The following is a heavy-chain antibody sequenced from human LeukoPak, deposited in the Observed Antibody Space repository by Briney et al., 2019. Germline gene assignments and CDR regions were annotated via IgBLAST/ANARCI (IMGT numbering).Heavy chain of an antibody. V-gene: IGHV1-24*01. J-gene: IGHJ4*02. CDR1: GYTFTSYG. CDR3: ATDWGLSSWSIDY. D-gene: IGHD6-13*01. Sequence: ASVKVSCKASGYTFTSYGISWVRQAPGKGLEWMGGFDPEDGETIYAQKFQGRVTMTEDTSTDTAYMELSSLRSEDTAVYYCATDWGLSSWSIDYWGQGTLVTVSS. CDR2: FDPEDGET.